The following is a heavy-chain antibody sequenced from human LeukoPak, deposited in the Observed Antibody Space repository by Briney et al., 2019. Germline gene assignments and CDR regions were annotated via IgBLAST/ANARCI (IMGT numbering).Heavy chain of an antibody. J-gene: IGHJ3*02. V-gene: IGHV3-9*01. CDR3: AKDHSSSLLAFDI. CDR2: ISWNSGSI. Sequence: PGRSLRLSCAASGFTFDDYAMHWVRQAPGKGLEWVSGISWNSGSIGYADSVKGRFTISRDNAKNSLYLQMNSLRAEDTALYYCAKDHSSSLLAFDIWGQGTMVTVSS. CDR1: GFTFDDYA. D-gene: IGHD6-13*01.